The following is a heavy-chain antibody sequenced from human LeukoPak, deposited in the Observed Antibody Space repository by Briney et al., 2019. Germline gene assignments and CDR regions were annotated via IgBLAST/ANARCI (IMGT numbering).Heavy chain of an antibody. Sequence: ASVKVSCKASGYTFTSYGISWVRQAPGQGLEWMGWISAYNGNTNYAQKLQGRVTMTTGTSTSTAYMELRSLRSDDTAVYYCARVGSKYYYDSSGYYLNYFDYWGQGTLATVSS. CDR2: ISAYNGNT. J-gene: IGHJ4*02. D-gene: IGHD3-22*01. CDR1: GYTFTSYG. CDR3: ARVGSKYYYDSSGYYLNYFDY. V-gene: IGHV1-18*01.